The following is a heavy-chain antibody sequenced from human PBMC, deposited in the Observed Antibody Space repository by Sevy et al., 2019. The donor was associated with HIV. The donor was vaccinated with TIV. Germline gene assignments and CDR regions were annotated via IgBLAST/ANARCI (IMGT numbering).Heavy chain of an antibody. V-gene: IGHV3-11*01. Sequence: GGSLRLSCAASGFTFTDNYMSWIRQGPGKGLEFLAYISSSGSTIFYADSVKGRFTISRDNAKNSLYLQMNSLRDEDTAMYYCARESRTRYTDYWGQGSLVTVSS. CDR2: ISSSGSTI. CDR3: ARESRTRYTDY. CDR1: GFTFTDNY. D-gene: IGHD1-1*01. J-gene: IGHJ4*02.